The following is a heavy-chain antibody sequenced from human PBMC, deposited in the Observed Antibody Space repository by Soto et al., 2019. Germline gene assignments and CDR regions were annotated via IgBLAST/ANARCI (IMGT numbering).Heavy chain of an antibody. CDR1: GFTFSDHY. Sequence: GGSLRLSCAASGFTFSDHYMDWVRQAPGKGLEWVGRTRNKANSYTTEYAASVKGRFTISRDDSKNSLYLQMNSLKTEDTAVYYCARGITDTAMVPDEYYYYYGMDVWGQGTTVTVSS. CDR3: ARGITDTAMVPDEYYYYYGMDV. CDR2: TRNKANSYTT. V-gene: IGHV3-72*01. D-gene: IGHD5-18*01. J-gene: IGHJ6*02.